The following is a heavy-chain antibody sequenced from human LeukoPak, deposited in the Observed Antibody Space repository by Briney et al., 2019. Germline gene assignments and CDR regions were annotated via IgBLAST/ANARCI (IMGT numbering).Heavy chain of an antibody. Sequence: SETLSLTCTVSGYSISSGYYWGWIRQPPGKGLEWIGSIYHSGSTYYNPSLKSRVTISVDTSKNQFSLKLSSVTAADTAVYYCAREIWFGERDYYYYYYMDVWGKGTTVTASS. CDR1: GYSISSGYY. V-gene: IGHV4-38-2*02. CDR3: AREIWFGERDYYYYYYMDV. J-gene: IGHJ6*03. D-gene: IGHD3-10*01. CDR2: IYHSGST.